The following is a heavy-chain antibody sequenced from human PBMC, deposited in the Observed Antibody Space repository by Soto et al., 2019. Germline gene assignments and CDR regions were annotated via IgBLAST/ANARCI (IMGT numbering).Heavy chain of an antibody. Sequence: GGSLRLSCTASGFTFTYYAFSWVRQAPGKGLEWVSYISSSSSTIYYADSVKGRFTISRDNAKNSLYLQMNSLRDEDTAVYYCARAFSSGPYWGQGTLVTVSS. V-gene: IGHV3-48*02. CDR1: GFTFTYYA. CDR2: ISSSSSTI. D-gene: IGHD3-22*01. J-gene: IGHJ4*02. CDR3: ARAFSSGPY.